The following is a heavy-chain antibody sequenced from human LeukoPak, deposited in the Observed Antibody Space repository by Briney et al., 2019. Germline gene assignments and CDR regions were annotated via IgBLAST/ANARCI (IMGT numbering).Heavy chain of an antibody. CDR3: ASRTIPSIGGRRGDTFDI. V-gene: IGHV4-39*01. J-gene: IGHJ3*02. CDR2: IYYSGST. D-gene: IGHD3-3*01. Sequence: SETLSLTCTVSGGSIGSSSYYWGWIRQPPGKGLEWIGSIYYSGSTYYNLSLKSRVTISVDTSKNQFSLKLSSVTAADTAVYYCASRTIPSIGGRRGDTFDIWGQGTKVTVSS. CDR1: GGSIGSSSYY.